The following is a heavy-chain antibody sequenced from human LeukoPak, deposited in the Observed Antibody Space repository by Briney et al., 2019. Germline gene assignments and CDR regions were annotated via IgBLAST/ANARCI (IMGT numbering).Heavy chain of an antibody. CDR3: ASSSSIAARPNY. CDR2: ISGSGGAT. Sequence: GGSLRLSCVASGFILRNYAMTWVRQAPGKGLEWVSTISGSGGATYYADSVKGRFTISRDNSKNTLYLQMNSLRAEDTAVYYCASSSSIAARPNYWGQGTLVTVSS. CDR1: GFILRNYA. J-gene: IGHJ4*02. V-gene: IGHV3-23*01. D-gene: IGHD6-6*01.